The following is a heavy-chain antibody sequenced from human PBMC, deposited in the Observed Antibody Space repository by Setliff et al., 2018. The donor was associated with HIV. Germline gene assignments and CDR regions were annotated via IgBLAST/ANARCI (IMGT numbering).Heavy chain of an antibody. CDR2: IYYTGST. J-gene: IGHJ5*02. CDR3: ATYADRESNRFDP. Sequence: SETLSLTCGVSGASISNHYWSWVRQSPGKGLEWIGYIYYTGSTNYNPPLKSRIAILLDTSKNQFSLKLSSVTAADTAVYYCATYADRESNRFDPWGQGILVTVSS. CDR1: GASISNHY. V-gene: IGHV4-59*08. D-gene: IGHD3-10*01.